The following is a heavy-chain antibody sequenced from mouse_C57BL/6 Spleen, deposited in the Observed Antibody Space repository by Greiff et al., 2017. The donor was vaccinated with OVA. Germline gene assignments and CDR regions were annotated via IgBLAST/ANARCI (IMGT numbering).Heavy chain of an antibody. D-gene: IGHD2-5*01. CDR3: ASGSNPWFAY. V-gene: IGHV1-19*01. Sequence: EVKLQQSGPVLVKPGASVKMSCKASGYTFTDYYMNWVKQSHGKSLEWIGVINPYNGGTSYNQKFKGKATLTVDKSSSTAYMELNSLTSEDSAVYYCASGSNPWFAYWGQGTLVTVSA. J-gene: IGHJ3*01. CDR2: INPYNGGT. CDR1: GYTFTDYY.